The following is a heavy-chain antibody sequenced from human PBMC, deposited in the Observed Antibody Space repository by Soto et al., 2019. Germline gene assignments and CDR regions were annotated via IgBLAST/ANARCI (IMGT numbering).Heavy chain of an antibody. CDR2: ITSGLTA. V-gene: IGHV3-48*02. Sequence: EVQLVESGGGLVQPGGSLRLSCAASGFSFGGYNMNWVRQAPAKGLEWVSHITSGLTAHYADFVQGRFTISRDNAKNSLYLEMNDLRDEDTAIYYCARDTSHGVTIGGLDSWGQGTLVTVSS. D-gene: IGHD3-16*01. CDR3: ARDTSHGVTIGGLDS. J-gene: IGHJ4*02. CDR1: GFSFGGYN.